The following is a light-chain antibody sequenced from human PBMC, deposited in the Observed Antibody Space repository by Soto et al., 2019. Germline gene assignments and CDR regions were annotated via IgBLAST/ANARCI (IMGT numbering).Light chain of an antibody. Sequence: EIVMTQSPATLSVSPGERATLSCRASQSVSSNLAWYQQKPGQAPRLLIYGASTRATGIPARFSGSGSGTEVTLTRSRLQSEDFAVYYCQQYNNWPSPSWTLGQGTQVAIK. J-gene: IGKJ1*01. CDR3: QQYNNWPSPSWT. CDR1: QSVSSN. CDR2: GAS. V-gene: IGKV3-15*01.